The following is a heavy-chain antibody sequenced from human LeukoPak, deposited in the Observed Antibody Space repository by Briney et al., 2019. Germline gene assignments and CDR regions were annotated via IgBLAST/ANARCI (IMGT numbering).Heavy chain of an antibody. J-gene: IGHJ4*02. Sequence: GESLKISCKGSGYNFATYWIGWVRQMPGKGLEWMGIIYPGDSDTKYSPSFQGQVTISADKSIGAAYLQWSSLKASDTAIYYCARRDGFKRDFDYWGQGTLVTVSS. CDR1: GYNFATYW. CDR3: ARRDGFKRDFDY. CDR2: IYPGDSDT. D-gene: IGHD3-10*01. V-gene: IGHV5-51*01.